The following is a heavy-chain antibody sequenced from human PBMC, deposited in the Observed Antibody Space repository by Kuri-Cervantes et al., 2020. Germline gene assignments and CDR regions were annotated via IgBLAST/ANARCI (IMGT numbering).Heavy chain of an antibody. Sequence: ASVKVSCKASGYTFTSYGISWVRQAPGQGPEWMGWISAYNGNTNYAQKLQGRVTMTTDTSTSTAYMELRSLRYDDTAVYYCAREGLGSGWYSGACDYWGQGTLVTVSS. J-gene: IGHJ4*02. CDR3: AREGLGSGWYSGACDY. CDR1: GYTFTSYG. V-gene: IGHV1-18*01. D-gene: IGHD6-19*01. CDR2: ISAYNGNT.